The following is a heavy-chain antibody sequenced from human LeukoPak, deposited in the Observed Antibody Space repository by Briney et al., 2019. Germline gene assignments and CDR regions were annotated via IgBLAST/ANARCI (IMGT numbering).Heavy chain of an antibody. V-gene: IGHV1-24*01. J-gene: IGHJ3*02. D-gene: IGHD6-6*01. CDR3: ARETPRSSSWSHDAFDI. CDR1: GYTLTELS. CDR2: FDPEDGET. Sequence: APVKVSCKVSGYTLTELSMHWVRQAPGKGLEWMGGFDPEDGETIYAQKFQGRVTMTEDTSTDTAYMELSSLRSEDTAVYYCARETPRSSSWSHDAFDIWGQGTMVTVSS.